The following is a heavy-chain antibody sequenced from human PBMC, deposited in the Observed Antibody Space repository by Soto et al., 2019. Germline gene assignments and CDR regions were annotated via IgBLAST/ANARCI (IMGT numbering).Heavy chain of an antibody. CDR2: IYPGDSDT. CDR3: ARRLSVLVPAAMHYYYYYMDV. D-gene: IGHD2-2*01. CDR1: GYSFTSYW. V-gene: IGHV5-51*01. Sequence: PGESLKISCKGSGYSFTSYWIGWVRQMPGKGLEWMGIIYPGDSDTRYSPSFQGQVTISADKSISTAYLQWSSLKASDTAMYYCARRLSVLVPAAMHYYYYYMDVWGKGTTVTVSS. J-gene: IGHJ6*03.